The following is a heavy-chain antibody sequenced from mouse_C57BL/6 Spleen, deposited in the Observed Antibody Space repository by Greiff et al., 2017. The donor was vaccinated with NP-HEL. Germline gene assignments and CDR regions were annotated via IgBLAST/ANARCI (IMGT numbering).Heavy chain of an antibody. V-gene: IGHV1-52*01. J-gene: IGHJ2*01. CDR3: ARGNFYDCYCDD. D-gene: IGHD2-4*01. Sequence: VQLQQPGAELVRPGSSVKLSCKASGYTFTSYWMHWVKQRPIQGLEWIGNIDPSDSETHYNQKFKYKATLTVYKSSSTAYMQLSSLTSEDSAVYYCARGNFYDCYCDDWGQGTTLTVSS. CDR1: GYTFTSYW. CDR2: IDPSDSET.